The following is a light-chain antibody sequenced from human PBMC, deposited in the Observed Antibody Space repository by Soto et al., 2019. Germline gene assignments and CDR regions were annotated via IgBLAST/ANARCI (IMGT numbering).Light chain of an antibody. J-gene: IGKJ4*01. CDR2: GAS. V-gene: IGKV3-15*01. CDR1: QSVTSN. CDR3: HQYYKWPLT. Sequence: EVVMTQSPATLSVSPGERVTLSCRASQSVTSNLAWYQQKPGQAPRLLIYGASTRATGIPARFSGSGSGTEFTLTISSLQSEDFAVFYCHQYYKWPLTFGGGTKVELK.